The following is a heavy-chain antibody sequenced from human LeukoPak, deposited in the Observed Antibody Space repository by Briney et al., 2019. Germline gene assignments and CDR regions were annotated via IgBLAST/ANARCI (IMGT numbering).Heavy chain of an antibody. CDR3: ARAAYSGSYHSDY. J-gene: IGHJ4*02. Sequence: SETLSLTCTVSGGSVNSGSYYWNWIRQPPGKGLEWIGYIYYSGSTHYTPSLKSRVTISGDTSKSHFSLKLSSLTAADTAVYYCARAAYSGSYHSDYWGQGTLVTVSS. CDR1: GGSVNSGSYY. V-gene: IGHV4-61*03. D-gene: IGHD1-26*01. CDR2: IYYSGST.